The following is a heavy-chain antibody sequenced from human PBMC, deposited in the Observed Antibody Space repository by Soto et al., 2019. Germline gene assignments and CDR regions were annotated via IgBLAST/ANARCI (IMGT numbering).Heavy chain of an antibody. CDR3: ARDRPPLDDPEGFDP. V-gene: IGHV6-1*01. J-gene: IGHJ5*02. CDR2: TYYRAKWYN. Sequence: SQTLSLTCAISGDSVSSNSAAWNWIRQSPSRGLEWLGRTYYRAKWYNDYAVSVKSRITINPDTSKNHFSLQLNSVTPEDTAVYYCARDRPPLDDPEGFDPWGQGTLVTVSS. D-gene: IGHD1-1*01. CDR1: GDSVSSNSAA.